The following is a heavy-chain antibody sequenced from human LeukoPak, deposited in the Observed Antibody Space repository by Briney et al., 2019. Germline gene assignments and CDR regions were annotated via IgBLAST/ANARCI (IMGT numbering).Heavy chain of an antibody. CDR2: VSGPGTTT. CDR3: ATDRGTY. V-gene: IGHV3-23*01. D-gene: IGHD3-10*01. CDR1: GFTFINYA. Sequence: GGSLRLSCEASGFTFINYAMNWVRQAPEKGLESVSTVSGPGTTTYYADSVKGRFTVSRDNSKNTVFLQMHSLRAEDTAVYYCATDRGTYWGQGTLVTVSS. J-gene: IGHJ4*02.